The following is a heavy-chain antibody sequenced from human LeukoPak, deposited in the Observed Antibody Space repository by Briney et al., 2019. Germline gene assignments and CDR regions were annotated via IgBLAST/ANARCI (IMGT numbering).Heavy chain of an antibody. CDR2: INHSGST. Sequence: SETLSLTCAVYGGSFSGYYWSWIRQPPGKGLEWIGEINHSGSTNYNPSLKSRVTISVDTSKNQFSLKLSSVTAADTAVYYCARDLWGSYDWFDPWGQGTLVTVSS. V-gene: IGHV4-34*01. CDR3: ARDLWGSYDWFDP. CDR1: GGSFSGYY. J-gene: IGHJ5*02. D-gene: IGHD3-16*01.